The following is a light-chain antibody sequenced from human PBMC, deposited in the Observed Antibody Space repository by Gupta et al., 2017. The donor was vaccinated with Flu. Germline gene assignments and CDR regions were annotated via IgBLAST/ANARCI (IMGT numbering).Light chain of an antibody. CDR3: AAWDESLHGWV. J-gene: IGLJ2*01. CDR2: SNN. Sequence: QSVLTQPPSASGTPGQRVTISCSGSSSNIGINTVSCYQQSPGTTPKLLIYSNNQRPAVVPDRFSGSKSGTAASLAISGLQSEDEADYYCAAWDESLHGWVFGGGAKLTVL. CDR1: SSNIGINT. V-gene: IGLV1-44*01.